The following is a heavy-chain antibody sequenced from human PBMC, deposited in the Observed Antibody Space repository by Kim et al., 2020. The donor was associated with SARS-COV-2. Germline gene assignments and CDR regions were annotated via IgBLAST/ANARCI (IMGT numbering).Heavy chain of an antibody. CDR3: ARGTYSSGWYLKLGAFDI. Sequence: SETLSLTCAVYGGSFSGYYWSWIRQPPGKGLEWIGEINHSGSTNYNPSLKSRVTISVDTSKNQFSLKLSSVTAADTAVYYCARGTYSSGWYLKLGAFDIWGQGTMVTVSS. CDR2: INHSGST. D-gene: IGHD6-19*01. J-gene: IGHJ3*02. V-gene: IGHV4-34*01. CDR1: GGSFSGYY.